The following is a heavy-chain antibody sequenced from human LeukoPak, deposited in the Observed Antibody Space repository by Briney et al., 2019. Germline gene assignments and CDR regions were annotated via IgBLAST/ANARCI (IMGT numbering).Heavy chain of an antibody. CDR2: VDYRGNT. CDR1: GGSISSYY. J-gene: IGHJ6*02. Sequence: SETLSLTCTISGGSISSYYWSWIRQPPGKGLEWIGYVDYRGNTNYNPSLKSRVTISIDTSKSLFSLKLNSVTAADTAAYYCARVEVGAANRQWYGMDVWGRGTTVTVSS. CDR3: ARVEVGAANRQWYGMDV. D-gene: IGHD2-15*01. V-gene: IGHV4-59*01.